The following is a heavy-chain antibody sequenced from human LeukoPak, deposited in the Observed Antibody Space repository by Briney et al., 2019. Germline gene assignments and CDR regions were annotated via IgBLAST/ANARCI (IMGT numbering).Heavy chain of an antibody. V-gene: IGHV3-23*01. CDR2: ITSGFTP. D-gene: IGHD2-15*01. CDR1: GLTFSDYA. Sequence: GGSLRLSCAASGLTFSDYAMSWFRQAPGKGLEWVSGITSGFTPHYADSVKGRFTISRDNSKNTFHLQLNSLRAEDTAVYYCAKDYSDSRVADVFFEYWGQGTLVTVSS. J-gene: IGHJ4*02. CDR3: AKDYSDSRVADVFFEY.